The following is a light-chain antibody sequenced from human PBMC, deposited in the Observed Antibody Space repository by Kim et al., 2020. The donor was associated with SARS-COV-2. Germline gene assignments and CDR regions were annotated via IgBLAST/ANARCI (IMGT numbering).Light chain of an antibody. CDR2: DVN. J-gene: IGLJ2*01. CDR3: SSFSDSSTQVV. CDR1: SSDIGGYDY. V-gene: IGLV2-14*03. Sequence: QSITISCTGTSSDIGGYDYVSWYQQHPGQVPKLIIYDVNDRPSGFSTRFSGSKSGNTASLTISGLQAEDEADYYCSSFSDSSTQVVFSGGTQLTVL.